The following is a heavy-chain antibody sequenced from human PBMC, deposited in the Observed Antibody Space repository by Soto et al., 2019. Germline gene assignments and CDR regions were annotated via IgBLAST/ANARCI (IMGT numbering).Heavy chain of an antibody. CDR2: VIPILGTA. V-gene: IGHV1-69*01. CDR1: GGSLRNSV. CDR3: ASGGHPGH. J-gene: IGHJ4*02. Sequence: QVQLVQSGAEVKKPGSSVKVSCTASGGSLRNSVISWVRQAPAQGLEWMGGVIPILGTANYAQKFQGRVTMTADEATSTAYMDLSRLCPAVTAVYYCASGGHPGHWGPGTLVIASS.